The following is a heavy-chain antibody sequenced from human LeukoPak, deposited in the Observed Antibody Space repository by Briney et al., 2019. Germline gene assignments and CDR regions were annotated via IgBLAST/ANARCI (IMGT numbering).Heavy chain of an antibody. V-gene: IGHV4-59*01. CDR2: IYYSGST. J-gene: IGHJ6*04. CDR1: GGSISSYY. D-gene: IGHD6-25*01. CDR3: ARAGSSGRTSYYYYGMDV. Sequence: SETLTLTCTVSGGSISSYYWSWIRQPPGKGLEWIGYIYYSGSTNYNPSLKSRVTISVDTSKNQFSLKLSSVTAADTAVYYCARAGSSGRTSYYYYGMDVWGKGTTVTVSS.